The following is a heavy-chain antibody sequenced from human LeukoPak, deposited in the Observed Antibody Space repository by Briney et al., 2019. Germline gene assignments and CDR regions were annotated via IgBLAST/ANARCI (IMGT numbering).Heavy chain of an antibody. CDR1: GFTFGSYT. D-gene: IGHD4-17*01. CDR2: ITESSGST. V-gene: IGHV3-23*01. CDR3: AKVPRLTTGY. Sequence: PGGSLRLSCAASGFTFGSYTMSWVRQAPGKGLEWVSFITESSGSTYYADSVKGRFTISRDNSKNALYLQMNSLRAEDTAVYCCAKVPRLTTGYWGQGTLVTVSS. J-gene: IGHJ4*02.